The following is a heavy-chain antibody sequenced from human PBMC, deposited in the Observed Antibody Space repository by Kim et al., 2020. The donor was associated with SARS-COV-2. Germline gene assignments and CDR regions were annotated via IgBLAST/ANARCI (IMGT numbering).Heavy chain of an antibody. V-gene: IGHV3-66*01. CDR3: ARDYYYYGMDV. Sequence: YYADSVKGRFTISRDNSKNTLYLQMNSLRAEDTAVYYCARDYYYYGMDVWGQGTTVTVSS. J-gene: IGHJ6*02.